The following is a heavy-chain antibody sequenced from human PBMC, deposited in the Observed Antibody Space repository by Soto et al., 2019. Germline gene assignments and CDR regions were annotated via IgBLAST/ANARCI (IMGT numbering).Heavy chain of an antibody. J-gene: IGHJ6*02. V-gene: IGHV3-30-3*01. CDR3: AREYSSGWLYGMDV. D-gene: IGHD6-19*01. CDR1: GFTFSDYL. CDR2: ISSDGSSK. Sequence: EGSLRLSCAASGFTFSDYLLHWVRQAPGKGLEWVAVISSDGSSKYYADSVKGRFTISRDNSRNTLYLQMNSLRPEATAVYYCAREYSSGWLYGMDVWGQGTTVTVSS.